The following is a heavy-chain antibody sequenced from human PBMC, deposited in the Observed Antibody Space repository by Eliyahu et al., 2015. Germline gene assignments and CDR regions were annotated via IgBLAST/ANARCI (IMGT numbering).Heavy chain of an antibody. Sequence: QVQLQESGPGLXKPSQALSXTCXXSGXXISSGAHXWSWIRQHPGKGLEWIGYIYYRGSTNYNPSLKSRLTISVDTSKNQFSLWLTSVTAADTAVYYCARIAGGSNYFDFWGQGILVTVSS. CDR3: ARIAGGSNYFDF. D-gene: IGHD2-15*01. V-gene: IGHV4-31*03. CDR2: IYYRGST. CDR1: GXXISSGAHX. J-gene: IGHJ4*02.